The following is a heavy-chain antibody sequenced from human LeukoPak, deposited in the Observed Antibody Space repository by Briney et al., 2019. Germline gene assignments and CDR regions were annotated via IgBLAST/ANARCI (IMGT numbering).Heavy chain of an antibody. D-gene: IGHD6-6*01. Sequence: PSETLSFTCAVYGGSFSGYYWSWIRQPPGKGLEWIGEINHSGSTNYNPSLKSRVTISVDTSKNQFSLKLSSVTAADTAVYYCARHPSSLGFFDLWGRGTLVTVSS. V-gene: IGHV4-34*01. CDR2: INHSGST. CDR1: GGSFSGYY. CDR3: ARHPSSLGFFDL. J-gene: IGHJ2*01.